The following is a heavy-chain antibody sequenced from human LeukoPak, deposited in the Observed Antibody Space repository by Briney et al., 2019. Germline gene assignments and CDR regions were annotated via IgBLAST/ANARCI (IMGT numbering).Heavy chain of an antibody. D-gene: IGHD4-23*01. CDR2: ISENGATT. CDR1: GFTFSTYA. V-gene: IGHV3-23*01. Sequence: GGSLRLSCAGSGFTFSTYAMSWVRQAPGKGLEWVSAISENGATTNYADSVRGRFTVSRDNSKHTLYLQMNSLRAEDTAVYYCAISSVVTEGTFDYWGQGTLVTVSS. CDR3: AISSVVTEGTFDY. J-gene: IGHJ4*02.